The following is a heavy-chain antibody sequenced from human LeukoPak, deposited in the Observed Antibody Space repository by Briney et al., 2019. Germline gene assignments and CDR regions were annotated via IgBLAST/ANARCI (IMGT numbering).Heavy chain of an antibody. CDR2: ISSSGSTI. CDR1: GFTFSDYY. J-gene: IGHJ5*01. Sequence: PGGSLRLSCAASGFTFSDYYMSWIRQAPGKGLEWVSYISSSGSTIYYADSVKGRFTISRDNSKSTLYLQMNSLRAEDTAVYYCAKDRHAPGRYCSSTTCFPFDSWGQGTLVTVSS. D-gene: IGHD2-2*01. V-gene: IGHV3-11*01. CDR3: AKDRHAPGRYCSSTTCFPFDS.